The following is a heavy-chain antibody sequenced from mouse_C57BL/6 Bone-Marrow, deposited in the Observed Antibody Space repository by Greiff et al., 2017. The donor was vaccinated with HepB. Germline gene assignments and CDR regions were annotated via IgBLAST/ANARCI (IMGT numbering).Heavy chain of an antibody. CDR3: ARSAYYYGSYWYFDV. Sequence: EVQGVESGGGLVQPGGSRKLSCAASGFTFSSFGMHWVRQAPEKGLAWVAYISSGSNTVYFVDTMKGRFNISRDNPKNTLFLQMTSLRSEDTAKYYCARSAYYYGSYWYFDVWGAGTTVTVSS. V-gene: IGHV5-17*02. CDR2: ISSGSNTV. J-gene: IGHJ1*01. D-gene: IGHD1-1*01. CDR1: GFTFSSFG.